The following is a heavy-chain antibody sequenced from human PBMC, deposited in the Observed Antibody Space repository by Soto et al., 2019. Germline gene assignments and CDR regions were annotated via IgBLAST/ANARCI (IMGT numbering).Heavy chain of an antibody. CDR2: IIPIFGTA. D-gene: IGHD3-10*01. V-gene: IGHV1-69*01. Sequence: QVQLVQSGAEVKKPGSSVKVSCKASGGTFSSYAISWVRQAPGQGLEWMGGIIPIFGTANYAQKFQGRVTITADESTSTAYMELSSLRSEDTAVYYCARARITMVRGVSDYYYYGMDVWGQGTTVTVSS. J-gene: IGHJ6*02. CDR3: ARARITMVRGVSDYYYYGMDV. CDR1: GGTFSSYA.